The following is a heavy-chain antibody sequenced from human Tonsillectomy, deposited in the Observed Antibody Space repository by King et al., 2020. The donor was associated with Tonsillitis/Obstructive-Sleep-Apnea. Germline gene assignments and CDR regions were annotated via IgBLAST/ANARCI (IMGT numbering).Heavy chain of an antibody. CDR1: GFTVSSNY. CDR2: IYSGGST. CDR3: ARAGALLWFGETNLPYYMDV. D-gene: IGHD3-10*01. Sequence: VQLVESGGGLIQPGGSLRLSCAASGFTVSSNYMSWVRQAPGKGLEWVSVIYSGGSTYYADSVKGRFTISRDNSKNTLYLQMNSLRAEDTAVYYCARAGALLWFGETNLPYYMDVWAKGPRSPSP. J-gene: IGHJ6*03. V-gene: IGHV3-53*01.